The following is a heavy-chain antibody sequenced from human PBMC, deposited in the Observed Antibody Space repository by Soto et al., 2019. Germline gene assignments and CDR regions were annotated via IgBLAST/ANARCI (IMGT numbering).Heavy chain of an antibody. J-gene: IGHJ3*02. V-gene: IGHV3-23*01. D-gene: IGHD6-19*01. CDR1: GFTFSSYG. CDR2: ISGSGGST. Sequence: GGSLRLSCAASGFTFSSYGMGWVRQAPGKGLEWVSAISGSGGSTYYADSVKGRFTISRDNSKNTLYLQMNSLRAEDTAVYYCAKDVGPLYSSGWAGSFDIWGQGTMVTVSS. CDR3: AKDVGPLYSSGWAGSFDI.